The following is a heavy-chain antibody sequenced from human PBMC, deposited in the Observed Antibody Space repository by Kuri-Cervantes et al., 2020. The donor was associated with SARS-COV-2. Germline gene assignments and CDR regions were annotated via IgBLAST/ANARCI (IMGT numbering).Heavy chain of an antibody. CDR3: VRIRAATVIADY. CDR2: IFSNDEK. CDR1: GFSLSNARMG. D-gene: IGHD4-11*01. V-gene: IGHV2-26*01. J-gene: IGHJ4*02. Sequence: SGPTLVKPTETLTLTCTVSGFSLSNARMGVSWIRQPPGKALEWLAHIFSNDEKPYSTSLKSRLTISKDTSKSQVVLTMTNMDPVDTATYYCVRIRAATVIADYWGQGTLVTISS.